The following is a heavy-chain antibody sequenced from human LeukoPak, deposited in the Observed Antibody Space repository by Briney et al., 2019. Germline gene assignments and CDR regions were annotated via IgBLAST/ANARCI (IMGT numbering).Heavy chain of an antibody. Sequence: SETLSLTCTVSGGSISSSGYYWGWIRQPPGKGLEWIGSIYYSGSTYYNPSLKSRVTISVDTSKNQFSLKLSSVTAADTAVYYCARWAYYYGSGSYYYYMDVWGKGTTVTVSS. V-gene: IGHV4-39*07. CDR2: IYYSGST. CDR1: GGSISSSGYY. J-gene: IGHJ6*03. CDR3: ARWAYYYGSGSYYYYMDV. D-gene: IGHD3-10*01.